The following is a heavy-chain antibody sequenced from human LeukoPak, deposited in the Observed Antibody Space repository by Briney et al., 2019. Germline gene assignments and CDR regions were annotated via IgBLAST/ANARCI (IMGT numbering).Heavy chain of an antibody. CDR2: ISSSSSYI. J-gene: IGHJ4*02. V-gene: IGHV3-21*01. CDR1: GFTFSSYS. D-gene: IGHD6-19*01. Sequence: KPGGSLRLSCAASGFTFSSYSMNWVRQAPVKGLEWVSSISSSSSYIYYADSVKGRFTISRDNAKNSLYLQMNSLRAEDTAVYYCARDHSSGWYYFDYWGQGTLVTVSS. CDR3: ARDHSSGWYYFDY.